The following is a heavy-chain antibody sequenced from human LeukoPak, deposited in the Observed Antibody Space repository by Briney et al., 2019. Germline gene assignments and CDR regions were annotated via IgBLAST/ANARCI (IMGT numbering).Heavy chain of an antibody. CDR3: ARGAADSSGYSEYYFDY. CDR1: GGSISSYY. D-gene: IGHD3-22*01. Sequence: ASETLSLTCTVSGGSISSYYWSWIRQPAGKGLEWIGRIYTSGSTNYNPSLKSRVTMSVDTSKNQFSLKLSSVTAADTAVCYCARGAADSSGYSEYYFDYWGQGTLVTVSS. CDR2: IYTSGST. J-gene: IGHJ4*02. V-gene: IGHV4-4*07.